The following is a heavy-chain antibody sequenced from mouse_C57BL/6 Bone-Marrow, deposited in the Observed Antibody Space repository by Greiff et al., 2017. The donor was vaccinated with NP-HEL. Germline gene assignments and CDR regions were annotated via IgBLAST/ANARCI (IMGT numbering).Heavy chain of an antibody. CDR1: GFTFSDYG. CDR3: ARQRDDGYFWYSDV. Sequence: EVKLMESGGGLVQPGGSLKLSCAASGFTFSDYGMAWVRQAPRKGPEWVAFISNLAYSIYYADTVTGRFTISRENAKNTLYLEMSSLRSEDTAMYYCARQRDDGYFWYSDVWGTGTTVTVSS. CDR2: ISNLAYSI. J-gene: IGHJ1*03. D-gene: IGHD2-3*01. V-gene: IGHV5-15*01.